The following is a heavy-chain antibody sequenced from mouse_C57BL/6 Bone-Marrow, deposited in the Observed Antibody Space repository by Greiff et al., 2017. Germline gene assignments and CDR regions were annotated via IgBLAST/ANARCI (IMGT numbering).Heavy chain of an antibody. CDR2: IDPENGDT. J-gene: IGHJ3*01. CDR1: GFNIKDDY. CDR3: TKFPYYYGSTSFAY. Sequence: VQLQQPGAELVRPGASVKLSCTASGFNIKDDYMHWVKQRPEQGLEWIGWIDPENGDTEYASKFQGKATITADTSSTTAYLQLSSLTSEDTAVYYCTKFPYYYGSTSFAYWGQGTLVTVSA. V-gene: IGHV14-4*01. D-gene: IGHD1-1*01.